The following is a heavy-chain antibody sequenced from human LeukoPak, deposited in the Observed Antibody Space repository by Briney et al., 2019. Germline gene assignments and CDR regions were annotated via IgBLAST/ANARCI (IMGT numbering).Heavy chain of an antibody. Sequence: SETLSLTCSVSGDSVNSRNYFWGWVRQSPGKGLEWIGSIFYPDKTYYVPSLKGRVAISVATSKNQFTLQLTSVTPADTATYFYLRYFYGLGNLGEDWGQGHVVLVSS. D-gene: IGHD3-10*01. J-gene: IGHJ4*02. CDR3: LRYFYGLGNLGED. CDR1: GDSVNSRNYF. CDR2: IFYPDKT. V-gene: IGHV4-39*03.